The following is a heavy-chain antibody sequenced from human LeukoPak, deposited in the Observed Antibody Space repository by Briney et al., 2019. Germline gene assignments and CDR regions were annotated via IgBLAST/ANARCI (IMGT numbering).Heavy chain of an antibody. CDR3: ARLEGGSSGWYRRVAFDI. V-gene: IGHV4-59*08. D-gene: IGHD6-19*01. J-gene: IGHJ3*02. CDR1: GGSISSYY. Sequence: PSETLSLTCTVSGGSISSYYWSWIRQPPGKGLEWIGYIYYSGSTNYNPSLKSRVTISVDTSKNQFSLKLSSVTAADTAVYYCARLEGGSSGWYRRVAFDIWGQGTMVTVSS. CDR2: IYYSGST.